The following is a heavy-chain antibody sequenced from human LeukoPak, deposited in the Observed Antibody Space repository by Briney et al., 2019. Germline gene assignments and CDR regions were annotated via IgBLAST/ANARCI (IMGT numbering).Heavy chain of an antibody. V-gene: IGHV3-11*01. Sequence: GGSLRLSCAASGFTFSDHYMSWIRQAPGNGLEWVSYISNSGNTMYYADSVRGRFTISRDNAKNSLYLQMNSLRAEDTAVYYCARGHYGLDVWGQGTTVTVS. CDR1: GFTFSDHY. J-gene: IGHJ6*02. CDR3: ARGHYGLDV. CDR2: ISNSGNTM.